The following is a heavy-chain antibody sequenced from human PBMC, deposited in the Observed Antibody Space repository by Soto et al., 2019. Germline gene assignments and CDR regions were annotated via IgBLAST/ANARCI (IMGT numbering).Heavy chain of an antibody. J-gene: IGHJ2*01. CDR3: ARNDYGDYGWYFDL. Sequence: QVQLQESGPGLVKPSQTLSLTCTVSGGSITSDGYYWNWIRQHPGKGLEWIGYIYYSGSTYYNPSLKRRVAISMDTSKNQVSLKLNFVTAADTAVYFCARNDYGDYGWYFDLWGRGTLVAVSS. V-gene: IGHV4-31*03. CDR1: GGSITSDGYY. CDR2: IYYSGST. D-gene: IGHD4-17*01.